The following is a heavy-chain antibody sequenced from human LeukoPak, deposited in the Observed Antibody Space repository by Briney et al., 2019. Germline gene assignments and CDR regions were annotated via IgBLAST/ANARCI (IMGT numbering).Heavy chain of an antibody. CDR3: AREFLAGIAVAADY. CDR2: INAGNGNT. CDR1: GYTFTSYA. J-gene: IGHJ4*02. D-gene: IGHD6-19*01. V-gene: IGHV1-3*01. Sequence: ASVKVSCKASGYTFTSYAMHWVRQAPGQRLEWMGWINAGNGNTKYSQEFQGRVTMTTDTSTSTAYMELRSLRSDDTAVYYCAREFLAGIAVAADYWGQGTLVTVSS.